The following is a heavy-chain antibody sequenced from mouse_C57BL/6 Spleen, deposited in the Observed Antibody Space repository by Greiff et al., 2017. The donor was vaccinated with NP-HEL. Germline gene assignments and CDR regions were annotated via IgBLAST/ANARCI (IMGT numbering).Heavy chain of an antibody. CDR1: GYAFSSYW. D-gene: IGHD2-4*01. Sequence: QVQLKESGAELVKPGASVKISCKASGYAFSSYWMNWVKQRPGKGLEWIGQIYPGDGDTNYNGKFKGKATLTADKSSSTAYMQLSSLTSEDSAVYFCARGGDYDEYFDVWGTGTTVTVSS. CDR3: ARGGDYDEYFDV. J-gene: IGHJ1*03. V-gene: IGHV1-80*01. CDR2: IYPGDGDT.